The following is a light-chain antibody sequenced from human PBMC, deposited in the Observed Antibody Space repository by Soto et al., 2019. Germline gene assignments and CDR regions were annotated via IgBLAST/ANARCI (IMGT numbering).Light chain of an antibody. CDR3: QLYGISPH. CDR2: ASS. J-gene: IGKJ5*01. Sequence: EIVFAHSPVTLSVSPAKRATLSCKTSQSRGSNFLAWYQHKPGQAPRLLIYASSNRATGIPDRFSGSASGTDFTLTINRLETEDFAVYYCQLYGISPHFGQGTRLEIK. V-gene: IGKV3-20*01. CDR1: QSRGSNF.